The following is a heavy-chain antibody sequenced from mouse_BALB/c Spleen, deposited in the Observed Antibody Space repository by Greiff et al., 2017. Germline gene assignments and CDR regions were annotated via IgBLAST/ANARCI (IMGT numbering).Heavy chain of an antibody. J-gene: IGHJ1*01. V-gene: IGHV3-8*02. D-gene: IGHD2-14*01. CDR2: ISYSGST. CDR3: ARYYRYDGYFDV. Sequence: EVKLVESGPSLVKPSQTLSLTCSVTGDSITSGYWNWIRKFPGNKLEYMGYISYSGSTYYNPSLKSRISITRDTSKNQYYLQLNSVTTEDTATYYCARYYRYDGYFDVWGAGTTVTVSS. CDR1: GDSITSGY.